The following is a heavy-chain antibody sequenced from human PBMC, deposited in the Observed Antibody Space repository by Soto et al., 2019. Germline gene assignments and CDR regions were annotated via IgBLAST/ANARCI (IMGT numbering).Heavy chain of an antibody. D-gene: IGHD2-21*02. CDR1: GFTFKDCA. J-gene: IGHJ4*02. CDR3: ARTRTAFYRYYFGS. CDR2: ISGSGGAT. V-gene: IGHV3-23*01. Sequence: GESLKISCSTSGFTFKDCAISWVRQAPGKGLEWVSGISGSGGATYYTDSVEGRFTISKDFSKNTVSLQMTGLRVDATAVYYCARTRTAFYRYYFGSWGQLALVTVSS.